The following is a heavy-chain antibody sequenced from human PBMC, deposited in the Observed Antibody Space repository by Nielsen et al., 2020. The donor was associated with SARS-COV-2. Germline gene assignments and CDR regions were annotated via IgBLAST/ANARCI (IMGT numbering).Heavy chain of an antibody. D-gene: IGHD3-10*01. CDR1: GGAFSSYA. V-gene: IGHV1-69*13. J-gene: IGHJ6*02. Sequence: SVKVSCKASGGAFSSYAISWVRQAPGQGLEWMGGIIPIFGTANYAQKFQGRVTITADESTSTAYMELSSLRSEDTAVYYCATRGPYYYYYGMDVWGQGTTVTVSS. CDR3: ATRGPYYYYYGMDV. CDR2: IIPIFGTA.